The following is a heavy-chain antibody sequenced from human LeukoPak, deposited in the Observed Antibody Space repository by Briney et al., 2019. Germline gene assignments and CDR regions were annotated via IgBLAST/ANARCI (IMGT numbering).Heavy chain of an antibody. V-gene: IGHV1-18*01. J-gene: IGHJ4*02. CDR2: ISAYNGNT. D-gene: IGHD1-26*01. Sequence: ASVKVSCKASGYTFTSYGISWVRQAPGQGLEWMGWISAYNGNTNYAQKLQGRVTMTTDTSTSTAYTELRSLRSEDTAVYYCARDLSGATYSDYWGQGTLVTVSS. CDR3: ARDLSGATYSDY. CDR1: GYTFTSYG.